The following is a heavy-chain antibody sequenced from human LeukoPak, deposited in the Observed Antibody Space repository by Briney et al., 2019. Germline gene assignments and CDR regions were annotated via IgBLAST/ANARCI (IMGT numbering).Heavy chain of an antibody. J-gene: IGHJ6*02. CDR3: ARAHSIASYYYGVDV. Sequence: SETLSLTCTVSGGSISSCYWSWIRQPPGKGLEWIGYIHYIGSTNYNPSLKSRVTISVATSKNQFSLKLSSVTAADTAVYYCARAHSIASYYYGVDVWGQGTTVTVSS. V-gene: IGHV4-59*01. D-gene: IGHD2/OR15-2a*01. CDR1: GGSISSCY. CDR2: IHYIGST.